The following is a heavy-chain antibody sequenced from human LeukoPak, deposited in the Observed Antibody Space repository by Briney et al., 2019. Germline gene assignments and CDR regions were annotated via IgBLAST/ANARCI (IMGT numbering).Heavy chain of an antibody. V-gene: IGHV4-4*07. CDR3: ARRFLSCSGGSCYYNAFDI. CDR1: GGSISSYY. Sequence: PSETLSLTCTVSGGSISSYYRSWIRQPAGKGLEWIGRIYTSGSTNYNPSLKSRVTISVDTSKNQFSLKLSSVTAADTAVYYCARRFLSCSGGSCYYNAFDIWGQGTMVTVSS. CDR2: IYTSGST. D-gene: IGHD2-15*01. J-gene: IGHJ3*02.